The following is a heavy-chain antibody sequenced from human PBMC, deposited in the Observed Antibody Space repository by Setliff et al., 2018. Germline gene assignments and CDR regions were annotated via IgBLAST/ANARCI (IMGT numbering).Heavy chain of an antibody. V-gene: IGHV4-34*01. CDR2: INHSGST. CDR1: GGSFSGYY. D-gene: IGHD1-26*01. J-gene: IGHJ3*02. CDR3: ARVPPKDSGSFYWDAFDI. Sequence: SETLSLTCAVYGGSFSGYYWSWLRQPPGKGLEWIGEINHSGSTNCNPSLKSRVTISVDTSKNQFSLRLSSVTAADTAVYYCARVPPKDSGSFYWDAFDIWGQGTMVTVSS.